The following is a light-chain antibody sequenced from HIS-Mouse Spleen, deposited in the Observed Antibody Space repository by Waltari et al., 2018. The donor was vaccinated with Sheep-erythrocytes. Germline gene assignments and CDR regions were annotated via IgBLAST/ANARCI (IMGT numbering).Light chain of an antibody. CDR1: SSDVGGYTY. CDR2: DGS. J-gene: IGLJ1*01. Sequence: QSALTQPRSVSGSPGQSVPISCTGTSSDVGGYTYVPWYQQHPGKAPKLMIYDGSKRPSGVPDRFSGSKSGNTASLTISGLQAEDEADYYCCSYAGSYNHVFATGTKVTVL. V-gene: IGLV2-11*01. CDR3: CSYAGSYNHV.